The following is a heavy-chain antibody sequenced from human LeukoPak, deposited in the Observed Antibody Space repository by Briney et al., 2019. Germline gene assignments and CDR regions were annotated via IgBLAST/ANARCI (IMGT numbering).Heavy chain of an antibody. CDR1: GFTFSSYP. D-gene: IGHD6-19*01. J-gene: IGHJ4*02. CDR3: ATESSVAGGGCLDF. CDR2: ISGRGGKK. V-gene: IGHV3-23*01. Sequence: GGSLRLSCAASGFTFSSYPMNWVRQAPGKGLEWVSAISGRGGKKYYADSVKGRFTISRDNSKNTLFLQMNSLRAEDTAVFYCATESSVAGGGCLDFWGQGTLVTVSS.